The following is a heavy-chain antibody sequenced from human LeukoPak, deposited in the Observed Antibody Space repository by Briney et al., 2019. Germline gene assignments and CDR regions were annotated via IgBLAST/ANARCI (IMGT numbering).Heavy chain of an antibody. Sequence: SETLSLTCTVSGGSMSCYYWSWIRQPPGKGLEWIGYIYYSGSTNYNPSLKSRVTISVDTSKNQFSLKLSSVTAADTAVYYCARGGASAGYFNWFDPWGQGTLVTVSS. D-gene: IGHD5-12*01. CDR3: ARGGASAGYFNWFDP. J-gene: IGHJ5*02. CDR1: GGSMSCYY. CDR2: IYYSGST. V-gene: IGHV4-59*01.